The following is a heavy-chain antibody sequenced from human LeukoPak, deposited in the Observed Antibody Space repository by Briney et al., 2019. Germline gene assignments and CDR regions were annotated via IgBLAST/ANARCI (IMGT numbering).Heavy chain of an antibody. J-gene: IGHJ4*02. CDR3: AMRGVAAARTYYFDY. CDR1: GFTFSSYW. D-gene: IGHD6-13*01. V-gene: IGHV3-74*01. CDR2: INSDGSST. Sequence: GGSLRLSCAASGFTFSSYWMHWVRQAPGKGLVWVSRINSDGSSTSYADSVKGRFTISRDNAKNTLYLQMNSLRAEDTAVYYCAMRGVAAARTYYFDYWGQGTLVTVSS.